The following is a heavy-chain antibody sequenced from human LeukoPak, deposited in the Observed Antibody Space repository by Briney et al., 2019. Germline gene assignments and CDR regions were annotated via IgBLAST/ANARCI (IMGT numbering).Heavy chain of an antibody. V-gene: IGHV3-53*01. D-gene: IGHD6-19*01. CDR3: ARGLGLDY. CDR1: GFTFSSYA. CDR2: IYSGGST. J-gene: IGHJ4*02. Sequence: GGSLRLSCAASGFTFSSYAMHWVRQAPGKGLEWVSVIYSGGSTYYADSVKGRFTISRDNSKNTLYLQMNSLRAEDTAVYYCARGLGLDYWGQGTLVTVSS.